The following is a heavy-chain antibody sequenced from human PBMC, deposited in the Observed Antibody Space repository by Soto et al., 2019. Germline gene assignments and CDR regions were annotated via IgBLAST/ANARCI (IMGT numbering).Heavy chain of an antibody. J-gene: IGHJ4*02. Sequence: GGSLRLSCAAPGFTFSDHYMDWVRQAPGKGLEWVGRIKNKANSYTTQYAASVQGRFTISRDDSKNSLFLQMNSLKTDDTAVYYCVRARLGVPTRYSDYGGQGALVTASS. CDR3: VRARLGVPTRYSDY. CDR2: IKNKANSYTT. D-gene: IGHD2-15*01. CDR1: GFTFSDHY. V-gene: IGHV3-72*01.